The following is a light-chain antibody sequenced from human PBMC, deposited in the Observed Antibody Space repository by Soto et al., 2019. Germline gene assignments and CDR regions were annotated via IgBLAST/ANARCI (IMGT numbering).Light chain of an antibody. CDR1: QSVSSY. CDR3: QQYGSSPPT. V-gene: IGKV3-20*01. J-gene: IGKJ1*01. Sequence: EIVITQSPATLSVSPGERATLSCRASQSVSSYLAWYQQKPGQAPRLLIYGASTRATGIPDRFSGSGSGTDFTLTINRLEPEDFALYYCQQYGSSPPTFGQGTKVDIK. CDR2: GAS.